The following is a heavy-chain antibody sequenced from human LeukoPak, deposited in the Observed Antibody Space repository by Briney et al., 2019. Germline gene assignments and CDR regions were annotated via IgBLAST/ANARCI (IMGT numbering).Heavy chain of an antibody. Sequence: GGSLRLSCVASGSIFSTFEFNWVRQAPGKGLEWVSYISRSGSTIYFADSVKGRFTISRDNAKNSLYLQMNTLRAEDTAVYYCARDPGRNGHFDYWGQGTLVTVSS. V-gene: IGHV3-48*03. CDR2: ISRSGSTI. D-gene: IGHD2-8*01. CDR3: ARDPGRNGHFDY. CDR1: GSIFSTFE. J-gene: IGHJ4*02.